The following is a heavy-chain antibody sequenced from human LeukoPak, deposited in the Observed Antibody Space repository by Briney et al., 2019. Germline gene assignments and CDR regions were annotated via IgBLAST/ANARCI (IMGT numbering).Heavy chain of an antibody. CDR1: GFTFSSYA. V-gene: IGHV3-30-3*01. D-gene: IGHD3-22*01. CDR2: ISYDGSNK. J-gene: IGHJ4*02. CDR3: ARNQGSGYSQSRFDY. Sequence: GGSLRLSCAASGFTFSSYAMHWVRQAPGKGLEWVAVISYDGSNKYYADSVKGRFTISRDNDKSSLYLQMNSLRDEDTAVYYCARNQGSGYSQSRFDYWGQGTLVTVSS.